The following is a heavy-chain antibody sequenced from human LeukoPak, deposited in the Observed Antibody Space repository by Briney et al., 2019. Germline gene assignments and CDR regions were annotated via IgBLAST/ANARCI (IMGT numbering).Heavy chain of an antibody. D-gene: IGHD3-10*01. CDR1: GFTFSIYG. V-gene: IGHV3-23*01. Sequence: GGSLRLSCAASGFTFSIYGMSWVRQAPGKGLEWVAAITATSSSTHDPDSVQGLLTISRDNSKHTLYLQMNSLRPEDTAIYYCAKLFESGTYNNFFHYWGQGTLVTVSS. CDR2: ITATSSST. CDR3: AKLFESGTYNNFFHY. J-gene: IGHJ4*02.